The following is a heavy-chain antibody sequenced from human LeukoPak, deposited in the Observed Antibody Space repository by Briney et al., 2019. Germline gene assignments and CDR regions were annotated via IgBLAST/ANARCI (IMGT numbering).Heavy chain of an antibody. CDR2: ITYTGGDT. D-gene: IGHD1-26*01. Sequence: GSLRLSCAASGFTFSSYWMSWVRQAPGRGLEWVSAITYTGGDTYYADSVKGRFTISRDNSKNTLSLQMNALRAEDTAIYYCAKVGNNALDVWGQGTMVTVSS. J-gene: IGHJ3*01. V-gene: IGHV3-23*01. CDR1: GFTFSSYW. CDR3: AKVGNNALDV.